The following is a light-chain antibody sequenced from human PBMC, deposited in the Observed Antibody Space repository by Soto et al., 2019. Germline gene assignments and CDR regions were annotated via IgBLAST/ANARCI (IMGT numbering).Light chain of an antibody. CDR2: DVS. CDR1: SSDVGGYDY. J-gene: IGLJ1*01. CDR3: SSYTSSSLYV. V-gene: IGLV2-14*03. Sequence: ALTQPASVSGSPGQSITISCTGTSSDVGGYDYVSWYQHHPGKAPKLMIYDVSNRPSGVSNRFSGSKSGNTASLTISGLQAEDEADYYCSSYTSSSLYVFGTGTKVTVL.